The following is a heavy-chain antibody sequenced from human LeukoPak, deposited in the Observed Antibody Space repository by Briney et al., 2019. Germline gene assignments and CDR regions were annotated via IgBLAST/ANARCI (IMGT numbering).Heavy chain of an antibody. CDR2: INHSGST. CDR1: GGSFSGYY. Sequence: SETLSLTCAVYGGSFSGYYWSWIRQPPGKGLEWIGEINHSGSTNYNPSLKSRVTISVDTSKNQFSLKLTSVTAADTAVYYCARAWRLYRAEYFQHWGQGTLVTVSS. CDR3: ARAWRLYRAEYFQH. D-gene: IGHD1-1*01. V-gene: IGHV4-34*01. J-gene: IGHJ1*01.